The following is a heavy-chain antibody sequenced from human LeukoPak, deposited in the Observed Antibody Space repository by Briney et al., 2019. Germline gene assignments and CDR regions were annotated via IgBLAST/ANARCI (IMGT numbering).Heavy chain of an antibody. CDR1: GFTFSSYA. Sequence: GGSLRLSCAASGFTFSSYAMSWVRQAPGKGLEWVSAISGSGGSTYYADSVKGRFTISRDNSKNTLYQQMNGLRAEDTAVYYCAKEYCSGGSCSYYYYYYYGMDVWGQGTTVTVSS. D-gene: IGHD2-15*01. J-gene: IGHJ6*02. CDR3: AKEYCSGGSCSYYYYYYYGMDV. V-gene: IGHV3-23*01. CDR2: ISGSGGST.